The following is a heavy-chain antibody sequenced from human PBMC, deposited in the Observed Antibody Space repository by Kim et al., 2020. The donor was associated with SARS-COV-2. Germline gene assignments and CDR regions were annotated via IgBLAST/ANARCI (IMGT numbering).Heavy chain of an antibody. V-gene: IGHV3-11*06. J-gene: IGHJ5*02. CDR1: GFTFSDYY. Sequence: GGSLRLSCAASGFTFSDYYMSWIRQAPGKGLEWVSYISSSSSYTNYTDSVKGRFTISRDNAKNSLYLQMNSLRAEDTAVYYCARVSGDYYGLRSSSWYIIDPWGQGTLVTVSS. CDR2: ISSSSSYT. CDR3: ARVSGDYYGLRSSSWYIIDP. D-gene: IGHD6-13*01.